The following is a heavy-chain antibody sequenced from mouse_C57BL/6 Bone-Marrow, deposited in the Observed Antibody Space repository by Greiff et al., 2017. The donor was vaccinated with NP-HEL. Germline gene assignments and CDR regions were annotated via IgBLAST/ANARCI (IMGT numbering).Heavy chain of an antibody. CDR3: TTSYYYGSSPCYFDY. D-gene: IGHD1-1*01. Sequence: EVQLQQSGAELVRPGASVKLSCTASGFNIKDDYMHWVKQRPEQGLEWIGWIDPENGDTEYASKFQGKATITADTSSNTAYLQLSSLTSEDTAVYYCTTSYYYGSSPCYFDYWGQGTTLTVSS. V-gene: IGHV14-4*01. J-gene: IGHJ2*01. CDR1: GFNIKDDY. CDR2: IDPENGDT.